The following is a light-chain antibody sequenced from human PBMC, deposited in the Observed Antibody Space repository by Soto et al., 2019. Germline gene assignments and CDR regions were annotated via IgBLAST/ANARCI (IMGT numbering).Light chain of an antibody. V-gene: IGKV3-11*01. CDR1: TNVSSY. J-gene: IGKJ2*01. CDR3: QQRSNWPPYT. Sequence: EIVLTQSPATLSLSPGDRSTLSCRTSTNVSSYLAWYQQKPGQAPRLLIYDASNRATGIPARFSGSGSVTDFTLTISSREPEDFAVYYCQQRSNWPPYTFGQGTKLEIK. CDR2: DAS.